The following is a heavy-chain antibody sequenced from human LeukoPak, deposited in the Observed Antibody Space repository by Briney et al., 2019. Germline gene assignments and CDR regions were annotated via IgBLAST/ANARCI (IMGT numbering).Heavy chain of an antibody. D-gene: IGHD3-16*02. CDR3: AKQGYLVYDWFDP. J-gene: IGHJ5*02. CDR1: GFTFSSYW. CDR2: IKQDGSEK. V-gene: IGHV3-7*01. Sequence: GGSLRLSCAASGFTFSSYWMSWVRQAPGKGLEWVANIKQDGSEKYYVDSVKGRFTTSRDNAKNSLYLQMNSLRAEDTAVYYCAKQGYLVYDWFDPWGQGTLVTVSS.